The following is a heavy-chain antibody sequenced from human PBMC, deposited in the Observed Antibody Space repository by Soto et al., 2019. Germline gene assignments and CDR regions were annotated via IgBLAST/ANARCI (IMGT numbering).Heavy chain of an antibody. CDR3: ARGGYSGPYFDY. Sequence: ASVKVSCKASGYTFASYARHWVRQATGQRLEWMGWMNANNGNTKYAQKFQGRVTITRNTSISTAYMELSSLRSEDTAVYYCARGGYSGPYFDYWGQGTLVTVSS. J-gene: IGHJ4*02. V-gene: IGHV1-8*03. D-gene: IGHD5-12*01. CDR2: MNANNGNT. CDR1: GYTFASYA.